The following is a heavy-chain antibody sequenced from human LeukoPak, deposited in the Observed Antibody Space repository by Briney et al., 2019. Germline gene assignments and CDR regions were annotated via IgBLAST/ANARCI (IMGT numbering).Heavy chain of an antibody. V-gene: IGHV1-69*13. CDR2: IIVFLFTA. Sequence: SEKVSCKASGCTFSSYAISWVRQAPGQGLEWMGGIIVFLFTANYAQKFQGRVTITADESTSTAYMELSSLRSEDTAVYYCARDRSDYYGSGNDVFDIWGQGTMVTVSA. CDR3: ARDRSDYYGSGNDVFDI. J-gene: IGHJ3*02. D-gene: IGHD3-10*01. CDR1: GCTFSSYA.